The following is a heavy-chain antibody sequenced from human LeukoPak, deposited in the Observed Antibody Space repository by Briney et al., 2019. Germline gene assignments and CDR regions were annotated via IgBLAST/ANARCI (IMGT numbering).Heavy chain of an antibody. V-gene: IGHV4-39*07. J-gene: IGHJ4*02. CDR3: ARLASSRYCSSAACSRDY. D-gene: IGHD2-2*01. CDR2: INHSGST. Sequence: SETLSLTCTVSGGSISTSSYYWSWIRQPPGKGLEWIGEINHSGSTNYNPSLKSRVTVSVDTSKNQFSLKLSSVTAADTGVYYCARLASSRYCSSAACSRDYWGQGTLVIVSS. CDR1: GGSISTSSYY.